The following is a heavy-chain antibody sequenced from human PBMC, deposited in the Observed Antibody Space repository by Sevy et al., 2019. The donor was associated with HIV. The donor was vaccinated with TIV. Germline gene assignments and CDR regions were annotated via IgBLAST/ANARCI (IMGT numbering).Heavy chain of an antibody. CDR3: ARGRIMITFGGVVPDAFDI. J-gene: IGHJ3*02. D-gene: IGHD3-16*01. V-gene: IGHV1-18*04. CDR1: GYTFTSYG. Sequence: ASVKVSCKASGYTFTSYGISWVRQAPGQGLEWMGWISAYNGNTNYAQKLQGRVTMTTDTSTGTAYMELRSLRSDDTAVYYCARGRIMITFGGVVPDAFDIWGQGTMVTVSS. CDR2: ISAYNGNT.